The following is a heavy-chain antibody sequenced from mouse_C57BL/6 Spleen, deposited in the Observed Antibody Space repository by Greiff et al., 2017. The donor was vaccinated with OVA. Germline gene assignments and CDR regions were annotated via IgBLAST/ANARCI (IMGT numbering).Heavy chain of an antibody. CDR1: GYTFTSYT. Sequence: QVHVKQSGAELARPGASVKMSCKASGYTFTSYTMHWVKQRPGQGLEWIGYINPSSGYTKYNQKFKDKATLTADKSSSTAYMQLSSLTSEDSAVYYCARDYFDDWGQGTTLTVSS. CDR3: ARDYFDD. CDR2: INPSSGYT. J-gene: IGHJ2*01. V-gene: IGHV1-4*01.